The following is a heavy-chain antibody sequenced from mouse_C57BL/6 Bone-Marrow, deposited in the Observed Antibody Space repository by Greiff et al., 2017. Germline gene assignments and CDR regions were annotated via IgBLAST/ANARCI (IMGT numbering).Heavy chain of an antibody. CDR1: GYTFTSYW. CDR2: IDPDDSDT. V-gene: IGHV1-50*01. Sequence: QVQLQQPGAELVKPGASVKLSCTASGYTFTSYWMQWVKQRPGQGLEWIGEIDPDDSDTNYTAKFKGKATLTADTSSSTAYMQLSSLTSEDSAVYYCAGEGAWTCVVFDYWGQGTTLTVSS. D-gene: IGHD3-1*01. J-gene: IGHJ2*01. CDR3: AGEGAWTCVVFDY.